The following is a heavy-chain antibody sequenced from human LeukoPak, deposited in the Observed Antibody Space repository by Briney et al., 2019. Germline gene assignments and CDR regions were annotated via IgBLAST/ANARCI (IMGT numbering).Heavy chain of an antibody. CDR1: GFTFTNYA. V-gene: IGHV3-30*04. CDR2: ISYDGGYK. Sequence: GGSPRLSCAASGFTFTNYAMHWVRQAPGKGLEWVAVISYDGGYKYYADSVKGRFTISRDNSKLTLYLQMNSLRAEDTAVYYCARDRGVGWFDPWGQGTLVTVSS. J-gene: IGHJ5*02. D-gene: IGHD3-10*01. CDR3: ARDRGVGWFDP.